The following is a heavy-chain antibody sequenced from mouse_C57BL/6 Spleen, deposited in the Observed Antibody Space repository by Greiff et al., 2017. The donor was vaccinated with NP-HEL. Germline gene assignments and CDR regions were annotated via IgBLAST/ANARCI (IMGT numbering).Heavy chain of an antibody. J-gene: IGHJ4*01. CDR3: ARYYGSRYAMDY. D-gene: IGHD1-1*01. CDR1: GYAFSRSW. CDR2: IYPGDGDT. Sequence: QVQLKQSGPELVQPGASVKISCKASGYAFSRSWMNWVKQRPGKGLEWIGRIYPGDGDTNYHGKFKGKATLTADKSSSTAYMQLSSLTSEDSAVYFCARYYGSRYAMDYGGQGTSVTVSS. V-gene: IGHV1-82*01.